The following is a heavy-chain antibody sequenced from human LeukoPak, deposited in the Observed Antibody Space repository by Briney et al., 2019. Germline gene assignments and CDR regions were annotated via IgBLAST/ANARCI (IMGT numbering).Heavy chain of an antibody. Sequence: SVNVSCKASDYIFTAYALHWLRQAPGQRLEWMGWTNVDNGHTKYSQKFQGRVTITRDTSASTAYMELSSLRSEDTAVYYCARVGPVGYYYGMDVWGQGTTVTVSS. CDR1: DYIFTAYA. CDR2: TNVDNGHT. J-gene: IGHJ6*02. V-gene: IGHV1-3*01. D-gene: IGHD3-10*01. CDR3: ARVGPVGYYYGMDV.